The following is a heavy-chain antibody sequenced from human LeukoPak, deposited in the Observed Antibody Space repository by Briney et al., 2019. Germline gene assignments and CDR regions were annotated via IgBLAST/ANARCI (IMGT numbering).Heavy chain of an antibody. CDR3: AREMWFGELLFDY. V-gene: IGHV3-30*04. Sequence: GGSLRLSCAASGFTSSSYAMHWVRQAPGKGLEWVAVISYDGSNKDYADSVKGRFTIARDNSKNTLYLQKNSLRAEDTAVYYCAREMWFGELLFDYWGQGTLVTVSS. CDR1: GFTSSSYA. D-gene: IGHD3-10*01. J-gene: IGHJ4*02. CDR2: ISYDGSNK.